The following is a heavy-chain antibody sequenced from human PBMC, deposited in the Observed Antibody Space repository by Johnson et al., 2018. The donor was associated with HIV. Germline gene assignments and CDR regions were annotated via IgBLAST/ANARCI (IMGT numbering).Heavy chain of an antibody. J-gene: IGHJ3*02. V-gene: IGHV3-74*03. D-gene: IGHD3-10*01. Sequence: VQLVESGGGLVQPGGSLRLSCTASGFRFSSSWMHWVRQAPGKGLVWVSRINSDGGSTAYADSVKGRFTISRENTKDTLSLQMNSLRAEDTGVYYCARDSLVGGPPQVDAFDIWGQGTMVTVFS. CDR1: GFRFSSSW. CDR2: INSDGGST. CDR3: ARDSLVGGPPQVDAFDI.